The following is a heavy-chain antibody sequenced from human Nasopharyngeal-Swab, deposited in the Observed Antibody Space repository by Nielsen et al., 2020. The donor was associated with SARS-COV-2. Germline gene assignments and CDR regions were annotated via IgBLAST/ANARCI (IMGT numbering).Heavy chain of an antibody. V-gene: IGHV5-10-1*01. CDR3: ARGRPSSGSSAYYYYGMDV. D-gene: IGHD1-26*01. CDR1: GYTFTSYW. J-gene: IGHJ6*02. CDR2: IDPSDSYT. Sequence: GASLQISCKGSGYTFTSYWISWVRPMPGKVLAWMGRIDPSDSYTNYNPSFQGHVTISVDKSISTAYLQWSSLKASDTAMYYCARGRPSSGSSAYYYYGMDVWGQGTTVTVSS.